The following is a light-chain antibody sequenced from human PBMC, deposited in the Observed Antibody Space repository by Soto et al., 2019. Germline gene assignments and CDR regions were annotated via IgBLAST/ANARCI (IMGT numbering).Light chain of an antibody. Sequence: QSALTQPPSVSGSPGQSVTITCTGTSSDVGTYNRVSWYQQPPGTAPKLMIYEVSNRASGVPDRCSGSKSGNTASLTISGLQAEDEADYYCSSYTSSSTYVFGTGTKVTVL. J-gene: IGLJ1*01. V-gene: IGLV2-18*02. CDR3: SSYTSSSTYV. CDR1: SSDVGTYNR. CDR2: EVS.